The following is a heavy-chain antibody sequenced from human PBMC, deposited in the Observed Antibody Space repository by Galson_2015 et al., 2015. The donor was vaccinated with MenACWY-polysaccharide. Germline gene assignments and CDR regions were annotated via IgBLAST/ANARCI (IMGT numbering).Heavy chain of an antibody. J-gene: IGHJ4*02. CDR2: ISGNSAYI. CDR1: GFTFDTYS. Sequence: LRLSCAASGFTFDTYSLIWVRQAPGQGLQWVSAISGNSAYIYYADSVKGRFTISRDNAKNSLYLQMDSLRAEDTAIYYCASRTRFRTGSGPEDYWGQGTLVTVSS. D-gene: IGHD1/OR15-1a*01. CDR3: ASRTRFRTGSGPEDY. V-gene: IGHV3-21*01.